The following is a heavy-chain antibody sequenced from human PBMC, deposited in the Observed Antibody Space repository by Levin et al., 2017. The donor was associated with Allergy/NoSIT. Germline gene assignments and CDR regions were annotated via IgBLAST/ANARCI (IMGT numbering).Heavy chain of an antibody. CDR2: IKQDGSEK. CDR3: ARGHEGGVRGVIITTLYYYSGMDV. CDR1: GFTFSSYW. D-gene: IGHD3-10*01. V-gene: IGHV3-7*01. J-gene: IGHJ6*02. Sequence: LSGGSLRLSCAASGFTFSSYWMSWVRQAPGKGLEWVANIKQDGSEKYYVDSVKGRFTISRDNAKNSLYLQMNSLRAEDTAVYYCARGHEGGVRGVIITTLYYYSGMDVWGHGTTVTVSS.